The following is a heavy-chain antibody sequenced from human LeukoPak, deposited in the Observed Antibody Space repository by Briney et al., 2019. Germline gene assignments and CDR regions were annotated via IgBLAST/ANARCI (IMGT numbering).Heavy chain of an antibody. CDR2: IYYSGST. CDR3: ARHAMSITIFGVVIPNWFDP. J-gene: IGHJ5*02. V-gene: IGHV4-39*01. CDR1: GGSISSSSYC. D-gene: IGHD3-3*01. Sequence: SETLSLTCTVSGGSISSSSYCWGWIRQPPGKGLEWIGSIYYSGSTYYNPSLKSRVTISVDTSKNQFSLKLSSVTAADTAVYYCARHAMSITIFGVVIPNWFDPWGQGTLVTVSS.